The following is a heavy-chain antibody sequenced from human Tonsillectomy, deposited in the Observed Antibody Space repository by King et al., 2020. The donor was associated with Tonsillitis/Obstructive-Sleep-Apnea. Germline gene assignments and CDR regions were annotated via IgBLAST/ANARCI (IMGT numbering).Heavy chain of an antibody. CDR1: GFPFSDYY. D-gene: IGHD6-13*01. Sequence: VQLVESGGGLVKPGGSLRLSCAASGFPFSDYYMSWSRQAPGEGLEWLSIIDSRSSYTNYADHGKGRFTISSDNVKYSLYLQMNSLRAEETAVYYCASAVAAPDNWFDPWGQGTLVTVSS. V-gene: IGHV3-11*05. CDR2: IDSRSSYT. CDR3: ASAVAAPDNWFDP. J-gene: IGHJ5*02.